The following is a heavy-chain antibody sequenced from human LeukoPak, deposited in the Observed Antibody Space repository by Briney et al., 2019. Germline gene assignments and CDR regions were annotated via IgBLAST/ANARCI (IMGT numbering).Heavy chain of an antibody. J-gene: IGHJ3*02. V-gene: IGHV3-21*01. Sequence: GGSLRLSCAASGFTFSSYTMNWVRQAPGKGLEWVSSISSGSGYRNYADSLKGRFTISRDNAKNSLYLQMNSLRAEDTAVHYCARYFSQMTTNSDAFDIWGQGTMVTVSS. CDR1: GFTFSSYT. D-gene: IGHD5-24*01. CDR2: ISSGSGYR. CDR3: ARYFSQMTTNSDAFDI.